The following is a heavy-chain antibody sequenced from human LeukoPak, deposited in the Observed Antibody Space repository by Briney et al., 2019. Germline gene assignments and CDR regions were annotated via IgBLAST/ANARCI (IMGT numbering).Heavy chain of an antibody. CDR1: GFTVGSNY. D-gene: IGHD2-21*02. CDR3: ARATPDCGGDCYYYYYYYMDV. CDR2: IYSGGST. V-gene: IGHV3-53*01. J-gene: IGHJ6*03. Sequence: GGSLRLSCAASGFTVGSNYMSWVRQAPGKGLEWVSVIYSGGSTYYADSVKGRFTISRDDSKNTLYLQMNSLRAEDTTVYYCARATPDCGGDCYYYYYYYMDVWGKGTTVTVSS.